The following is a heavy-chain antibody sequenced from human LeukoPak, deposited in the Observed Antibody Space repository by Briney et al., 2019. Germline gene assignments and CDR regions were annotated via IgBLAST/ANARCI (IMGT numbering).Heavy chain of an antibody. D-gene: IGHD3-22*01. CDR3: ARVGGNNYYDSSGYYGYFDY. Sequence: GASVKVSCKASDYTFTSYGISWVRQAPGQGLEWMGWISAYNGNTNYAQKLQGRVTMTTDTSTSTAYMELRSLRSDDTAVYYCARVGGNNYYDSSGYYGYFDYWGQGTLVTVSS. J-gene: IGHJ4*02. CDR2: ISAYNGNT. V-gene: IGHV1-18*01. CDR1: DYTFTSYG.